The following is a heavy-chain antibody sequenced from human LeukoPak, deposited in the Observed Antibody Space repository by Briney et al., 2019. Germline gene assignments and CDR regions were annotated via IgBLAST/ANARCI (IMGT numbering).Heavy chain of an antibody. J-gene: IGHJ3*02. Sequence: ASVKVSCKASGYTFTGYYMHWLRQAPGQGLEWMGWINPNSGGTNYAQKFQGRVTMTRDTSISTAYMELSRLRSDDTAVYYCASPSLSPGGAFDIWGQGTMVTVSS. CDR3: ASPSLSPGGAFDI. CDR2: INPNSGGT. V-gene: IGHV1-2*02. CDR1: GYTFTGYY. D-gene: IGHD3-3*02.